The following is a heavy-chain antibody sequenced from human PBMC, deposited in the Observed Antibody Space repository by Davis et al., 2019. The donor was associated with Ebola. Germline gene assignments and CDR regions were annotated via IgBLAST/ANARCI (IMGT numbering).Heavy chain of an antibody. CDR2: IYHTGST. V-gene: IGHV4-59*11. J-gene: IGHJ6*02. Sequence: SETLSLTCTVSGGSISSHYWSWIRQPPGKGLEWFGYIYHTGSTNYNPSLRSRVTMSVDASKSQFSLNLSSVTVADTAVYYCARTGDYGMAGWGHGTTVTVSS. CDR1: GGSISSHY. D-gene: IGHD3-10*01. CDR3: ARTGDYGMAG.